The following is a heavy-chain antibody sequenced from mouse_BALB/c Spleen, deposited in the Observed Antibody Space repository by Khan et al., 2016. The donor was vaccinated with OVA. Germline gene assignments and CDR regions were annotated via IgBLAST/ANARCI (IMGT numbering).Heavy chain of an antibody. CDR1: GYIFTSYW. CDR2: IYPGTDNT. J-gene: IGHJ2*01. CDR3: AIEEDLYYVDN. Sequence: QVQLKESGGELVRPGTSVKLSCKTSGYIFTSYWIHWVKQRSGQGLEWIARIYPGTDNTYYNENFKDKATLTADKSSSTVYLQLSSLKSEDSAVFFCAIEEDLYYVDNWGQGTTLTVSS. V-gene: IGHV1-76*01.